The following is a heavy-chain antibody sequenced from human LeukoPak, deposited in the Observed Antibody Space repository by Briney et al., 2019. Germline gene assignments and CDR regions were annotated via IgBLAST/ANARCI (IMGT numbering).Heavy chain of an antibody. V-gene: IGHV3-21*01. D-gene: IGHD3-9*01. CDR1: GFTFSSYS. CDR2: ISSSSSYI. Sequence: GGSLRLSCAASGFTFSSYSMNWVRQAPGKGLEWVSSISSSSSYIYYADSVKGRFTISRDNAKNSLYLQMNSLRAEDTAVYYCARQIFANPGDIWGQGTMVTVSS. CDR3: ARQIFANPGDI. J-gene: IGHJ3*02.